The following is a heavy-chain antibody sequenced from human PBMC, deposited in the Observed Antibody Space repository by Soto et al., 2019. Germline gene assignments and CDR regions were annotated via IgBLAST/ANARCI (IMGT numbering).Heavy chain of an antibody. Sequence: EVQLLESGGDLVQPGGSLRLSCGASGFTFSDNAMTWVRQAPGKGLEWVSSISDDGDSTYYADSVKGRFTISRDNSKNTLFLQMSSLGAEDTAVYYCDKSLSTAVNYGMDVWGQGTSVTVSS. V-gene: IGHV3-23*01. CDR3: DKSLSTAVNYGMDV. CDR1: GFTFSDNA. CDR2: ISDDGDST. J-gene: IGHJ6*02. D-gene: IGHD2-2*01.